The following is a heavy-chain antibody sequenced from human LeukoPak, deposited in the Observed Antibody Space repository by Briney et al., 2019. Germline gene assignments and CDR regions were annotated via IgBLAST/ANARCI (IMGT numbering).Heavy chain of an antibody. CDR1: GGSFSGYY. CDR3: AKSNGYGLVDI. D-gene: IGHD3-10*01. J-gene: IGHJ3*02. V-gene: IGHV4-34*01. CDR2: INHSGST. Sequence: SETLSLTGAVYGGSFSGYYWSWIRQPPGKGPEWIGEINHSGSTNYNPSLKSRVTISVDTSKNQFSLKLSSVTAADTAVYYCAKSNGYGLVDIWGQGTMVTVSS.